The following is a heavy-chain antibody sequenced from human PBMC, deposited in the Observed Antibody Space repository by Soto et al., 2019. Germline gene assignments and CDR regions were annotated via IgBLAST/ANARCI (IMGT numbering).Heavy chain of an antibody. CDR3: AKDRRAGGNSAFYFDF. CDR1: GFKFSNYA. Sequence: PGGSLRLSCAASGFKFSNYAMSWVRQAPGKGLEWVSLISATGGGTYYADSVKGRFTISRDNSHNTLYLQVHSLTAEGTAVYYCAKDRRAGGNSAFYFDFWGQGAQVTRLL. D-gene: IGHD3-16*01. V-gene: IGHV3-23*01. J-gene: IGHJ4*02. CDR2: ISATGGGT.